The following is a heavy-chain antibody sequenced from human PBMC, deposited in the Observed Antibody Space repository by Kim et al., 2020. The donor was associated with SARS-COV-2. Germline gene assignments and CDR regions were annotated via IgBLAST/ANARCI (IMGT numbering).Heavy chain of an antibody. CDR2: INPSGGST. CDR1: GYTFTSYY. CDR3: ASPIFLRSITYRYYYYGMDV. V-gene: IGHV1-46*01. D-gene: IGHD2-2*01. J-gene: IGHJ6*02. Sequence: ASVKVSCKASGYTFTSYYMHWVRQAPGQGLEWMGIINPSGGSTSYAQKFQGRVTMTRDTSTSTVYMELSSLRSEDTAVYYCASPIFLRSITYRYYYYGMDVWGQGTTVTVSS.